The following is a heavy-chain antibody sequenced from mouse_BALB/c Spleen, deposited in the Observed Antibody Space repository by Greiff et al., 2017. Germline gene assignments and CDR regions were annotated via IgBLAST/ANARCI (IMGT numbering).Heavy chain of an antibody. CDR2: ISSGGST. Sequence: EVKVEESGGGLVKPGGSLKLSCAASGFTFSSYAMSWVRQTPEKRLEWVASISSGGSTYYPDSVKGRFTISRDNARNILYLQMSSLRSEDTAMYYCARVTTATGSHYFDYWAQGTTLTVSS. J-gene: IGHJ2*01. V-gene: IGHV5-6-5*01. CDR3: ARVTTATGSHYFDY. D-gene: IGHD1-2*01. CDR1: GFTFSSYA.